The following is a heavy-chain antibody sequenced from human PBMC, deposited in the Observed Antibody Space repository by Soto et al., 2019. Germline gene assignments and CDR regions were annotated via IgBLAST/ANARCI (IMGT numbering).Heavy chain of an antibody. CDR3: ATGRKDDYVGVYGLDV. Sequence: QVQLVQSGAEVKKPGASVKVSCRASGYTFNGYFIHWVRQAPGQGLEWMGWINPKSAGTNYVQRFQGGVTITGDTSIGTAHMELSRLRPDDTAVYYCATGRKDDYVGVYGLDVWGQGTTVTVSS. CDR2: INPKSAGT. D-gene: IGHD4-17*01. V-gene: IGHV1-2*02. J-gene: IGHJ6*02. CDR1: GYTFNGYF.